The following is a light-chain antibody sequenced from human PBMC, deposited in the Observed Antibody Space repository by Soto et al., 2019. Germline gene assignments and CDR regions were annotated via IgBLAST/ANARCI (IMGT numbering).Light chain of an antibody. Sequence: SYELTQPPSVSVAPGQTATITCGGNNIGSQGVHWYQQKPGQAPVLVVYDDSDRPSGIPERFSGSNSGNTATLTINRVEAGDEADYYCQVWDGSSDHRVFGGGTKLTVL. J-gene: IGLJ3*02. CDR3: QVWDGSSDHRV. CDR1: NIGSQG. CDR2: DDS. V-gene: IGLV3-21*02.